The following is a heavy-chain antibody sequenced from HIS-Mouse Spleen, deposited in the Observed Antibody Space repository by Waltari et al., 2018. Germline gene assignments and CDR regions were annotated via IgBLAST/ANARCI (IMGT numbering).Heavy chain of an antibody. CDR1: GFTFGSYG. CDR3: AKDKHHAFDY. Sequence: QVQLVESGGGVVKPGRSLRRSCAASGFTFGSYGMHWVRQAPGKGLEWVAVISYDGSNKYYADSVKGRFTISRDNSKNTLYLQMNSLRAEDTAVYYCAKDKHHAFDYWGQGTLVTVSS. CDR2: ISYDGSNK. J-gene: IGHJ4*02. V-gene: IGHV3-30*18.